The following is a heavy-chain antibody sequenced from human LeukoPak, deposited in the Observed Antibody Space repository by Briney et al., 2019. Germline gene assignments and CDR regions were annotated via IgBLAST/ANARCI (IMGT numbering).Heavy chain of an antibody. Sequence: GESLRLSCAASGFTFSSYEMNWVRQAPGKGLEWVSYISSSGSTIYYADSVKGRFTISRDNAKNSLYLQMNSLRAEDTAAYYCARTTKADCTNGVCYWPHYYYYYMDVWGKGTTVTVSS. CDR2: ISSSGSTI. CDR3: ARTTKADCTNGVCYWPHYYYYYMDV. CDR1: GFTFSSYE. V-gene: IGHV3-48*03. D-gene: IGHD2-8*01. J-gene: IGHJ6*03.